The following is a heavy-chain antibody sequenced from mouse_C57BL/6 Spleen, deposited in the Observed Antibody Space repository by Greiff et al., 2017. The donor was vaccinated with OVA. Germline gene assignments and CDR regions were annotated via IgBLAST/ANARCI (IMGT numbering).Heavy chain of an antibody. Sequence: QVQLQQPGAELVRPGSSVKLSCKASGYTFTSYWMHWVKQRPIQGLEWIGNIDPSDSEAHYNQKFKDKATLTVDKSSSTAYMQLSSLTSEDSAVYYCARSGTSQLGGFAYWGQGTLVTVSA. CDR1: GYTFTSYW. CDR2: IDPSDSEA. J-gene: IGHJ3*01. V-gene: IGHV1-52*01. D-gene: IGHD4-1*01. CDR3: ARSGTSQLGGFAY.